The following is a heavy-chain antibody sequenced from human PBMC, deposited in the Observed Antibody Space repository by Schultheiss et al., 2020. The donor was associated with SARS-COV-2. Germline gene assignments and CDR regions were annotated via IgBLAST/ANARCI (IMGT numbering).Heavy chain of an antibody. CDR1: SGSISCYY. CDR3: ARRRQDTNAYSYFDS. V-gene: IGHV4-59*08. Sequence: SETLSLTCTVSSGSISCYYWTWIRQTPGKGLEWIGYIYYSVNTWYNPSLKSRVTISGDTSKNQFSLKLNSVTAADTAVYYCARRRQDTNAYSYFDSWGQGTLVTVSS. D-gene: IGHD4-11*01. J-gene: IGHJ4*02. CDR2: IYYSVNT.